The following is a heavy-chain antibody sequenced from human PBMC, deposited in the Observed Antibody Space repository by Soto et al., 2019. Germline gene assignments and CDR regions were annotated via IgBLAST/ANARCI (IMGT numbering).Heavy chain of an antibody. CDR2: INAGNGNT. Sequence: ASVKVSCKASGYTFTSYAMHWVRQAPGQMLEWMGWINAGNGNTKYSQKFQGRVTITRDTSASTAYMELSSLRSEDTAVYYCATSRGRDIVVVPAAIHYWGQGTLVTVSS. D-gene: IGHD2-2*01. J-gene: IGHJ4*02. CDR3: ATSRGRDIVVVPAAIHY. CDR1: GYTFTSYA. V-gene: IGHV1-3*01.